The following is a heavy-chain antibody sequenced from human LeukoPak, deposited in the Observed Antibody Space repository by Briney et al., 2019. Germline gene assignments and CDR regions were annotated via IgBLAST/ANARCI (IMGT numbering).Heavy chain of an antibody. CDR1: GYTFTSYG. J-gene: IGHJ4*02. CDR3: ATYCSSANCYIWGYYFDS. CDR2: IIPISGTT. D-gene: IGHD2-2*01. V-gene: IGHV1-69*13. Sequence: ASVKVSCKASGYTFTSYGISWVRQAPGQGLEWMGWIIPISGTTNYAQKFQGRVTITADESTSTAYMELSSLRSEDTAMYYCATYCSSANCYIWGYYFDSWGQGTLVTVSS.